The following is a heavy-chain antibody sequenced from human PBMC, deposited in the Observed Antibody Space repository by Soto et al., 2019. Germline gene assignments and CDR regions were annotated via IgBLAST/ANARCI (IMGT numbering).Heavy chain of an antibody. V-gene: IGHV3-30-3*01. CDR1: GFTFSSYA. Sequence: PGGSLRLSCAASGFTFSSYAMHWVRQAPGKGLEWVAVISYDGSNKYYADSVKGRFTISRDDSKNTPYLQMNSLRAEDTAVYYCARDSRDYYDSSGYYYFDYWGQGTLVTVSS. CDR2: ISYDGSNK. J-gene: IGHJ4*02. CDR3: ARDSRDYYDSSGYYYFDY. D-gene: IGHD3-22*01.